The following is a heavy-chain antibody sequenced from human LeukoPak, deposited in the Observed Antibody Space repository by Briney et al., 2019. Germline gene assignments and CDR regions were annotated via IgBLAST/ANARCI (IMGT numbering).Heavy chain of an antibody. CDR3: ARLSSYRAFDM. CDR1: GFTFSSYA. V-gene: IGHV3-7*01. CDR2: MQRDGSEK. D-gene: IGHD3-16*02. Sequence: GGSLRLSCAASGFTFSSYAMSWVRQAPGKGPEWVANMQRDGSEKYYVDSVKGRFTISRDNAKNSLYLEMNSLRAEDTAVYYCARLSSYRAFDMWGQGTMLTVSS. J-gene: IGHJ3*02.